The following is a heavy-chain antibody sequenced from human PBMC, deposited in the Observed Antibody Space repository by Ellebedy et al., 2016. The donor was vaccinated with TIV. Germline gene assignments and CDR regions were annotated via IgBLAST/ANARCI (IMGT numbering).Heavy chain of an antibody. CDR2: IRKKPNSYST. CDR1: GFTFSNYY. Sequence: GESLKISXAASGFTFSNYYMDWVRQAPGKGLEWVGRIRKKPNSYSTDYAASVNGRFTISRDDSKNLLYLQMNSLKTEDTAVYYCARDNWGWDYWGQGTLVTVSS. D-gene: IGHD7-27*01. CDR3: ARDNWGWDY. V-gene: IGHV3-72*01. J-gene: IGHJ4*02.